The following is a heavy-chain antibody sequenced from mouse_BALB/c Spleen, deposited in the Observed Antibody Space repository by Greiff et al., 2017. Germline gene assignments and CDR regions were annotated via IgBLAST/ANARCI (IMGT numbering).Heavy chain of an antibody. CDR1: GFTFSNYW. V-gene: IGHV6-6*02. CDR2: IRLKSNNYAT. CDR3: TKQEGYSFAY. Sequence: EVKLVESGGGLVQPGGSMKLSCVASGFTFSNYWMNWVRQSPEKGLEWVAEIRLKSNNYATHYAESVKGRFTISRDDSKSSVYLQMNNLRAEDTGIYYSTKQEGYSFAYWGQGTLVTVSA. J-gene: IGHJ3*01. D-gene: IGHD2-3*01.